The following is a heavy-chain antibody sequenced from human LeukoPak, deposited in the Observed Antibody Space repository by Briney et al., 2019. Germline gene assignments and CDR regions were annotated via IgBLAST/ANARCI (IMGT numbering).Heavy chain of an antibody. Sequence: GGSLRLSCAASGFTFSSYGMHWVRQAPGKGLEWVAVIWYGGSNKFYADSVKGRFTISRDNSKNTLYLQMNSLRAEDTAVYYCAKDALAYCGGDCYSFHYYYYMDVWGKGTTVTVSS. CDR1: GFTFSSYG. D-gene: IGHD2-21*01. CDR2: IWYGGSNK. J-gene: IGHJ6*03. CDR3: AKDALAYCGGDCYSFHYYYYMDV. V-gene: IGHV3-30*02.